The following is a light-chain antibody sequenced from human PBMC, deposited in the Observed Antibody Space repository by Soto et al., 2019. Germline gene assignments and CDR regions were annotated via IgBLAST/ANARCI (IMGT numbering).Light chain of an antibody. J-gene: IGLJ1*01. CDR3: AAWDDSLNGRYV. Sequence: QTVVTQPPSASGTPGQTVTISGSGSSSDIRTKSMNWYQQHPGTAPKLLIYSDDQRPSGVPDRFSGSKSGTSASLVISGLQSEDEADYHCAAWDDSLNGRYVFGTGTKVTVL. CDR1: SSDIRTKS. CDR2: SDD. V-gene: IGLV1-44*01.